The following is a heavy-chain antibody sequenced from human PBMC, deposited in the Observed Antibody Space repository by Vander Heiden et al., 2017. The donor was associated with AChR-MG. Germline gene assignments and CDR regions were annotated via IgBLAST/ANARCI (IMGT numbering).Heavy chain of an antibody. CDR2: IYYSGST. D-gene: IGHD3-3*01. CDR1: GGSISSSSYY. Sequence: QLQLQESGPGLVKSSETLSLTCTVSGGSISSSSYYWGWIRQPPGKGLEWIGSIYYSGSTYYNPSLKSRVTISVDTSKNQFSLKLSSVTAADTAVYYCARLKGGITIFGVVIIPPDYWGQGTLVTVSS. CDR3: ARLKGGITIFGVVIIPPDY. V-gene: IGHV4-39*01. J-gene: IGHJ4*02.